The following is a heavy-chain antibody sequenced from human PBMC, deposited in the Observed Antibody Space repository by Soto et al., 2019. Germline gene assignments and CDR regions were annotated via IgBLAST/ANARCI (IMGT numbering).Heavy chain of an antibody. Sequence: TATLFLTCIVSGGSIRSYYWSWIRQPPGKGLEWIGYIYSSGTTNYNPSLQSRVTISGDTSKKQISLNLRSVTAADTAVYYCARSAAMWAGTLIWGDVHSCWGQG. V-gene: IGHV4-59*01. CDR1: GGSIRSYY. CDR3: ARSAAMWAGTLIWGDVHSC. CDR2: IYSSGTT. J-gene: IGHJ3*01. D-gene: IGHD1-1*01.